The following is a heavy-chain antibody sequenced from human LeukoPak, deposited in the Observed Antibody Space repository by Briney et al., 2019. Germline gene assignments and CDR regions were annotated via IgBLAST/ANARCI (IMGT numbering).Heavy chain of an antibody. CDR3: ARGVLRFPPDV. CDR2: IYYSGST. D-gene: IGHD3-3*01. V-gene: IGHV4-59*01. Sequence: SETLSLACTVSGGSISSYYWSWIRQPPGKGLEWIGYIYYSGSTNYNPSLKSRVTISVDTSKNQFSLKLSSVTAADTAVYYCARGVLRFPPDVWGQGTTVTVSS. J-gene: IGHJ6*02. CDR1: GGSISSYY.